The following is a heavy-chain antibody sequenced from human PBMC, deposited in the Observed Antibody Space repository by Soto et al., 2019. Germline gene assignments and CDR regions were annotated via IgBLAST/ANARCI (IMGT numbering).Heavy chain of an antibody. CDR3: ARLYLYYYDRNQEVGFGP. D-gene: IGHD3-22*01. J-gene: IGHJ5*02. CDR2: IYPGDSDT. V-gene: IGHV5-51*01. CDR1: GYSFTSYW. Sequence: PGESLKISCKGSGYSFTSYWIGWVRQMPGKGLEWMGIIYPGDSDTRYSPSFQGQVTISADKSISTAYLQWSSLKASDTAMYYRARLYLYYYDRNQEVGFGPWGQGTLVTVSS.